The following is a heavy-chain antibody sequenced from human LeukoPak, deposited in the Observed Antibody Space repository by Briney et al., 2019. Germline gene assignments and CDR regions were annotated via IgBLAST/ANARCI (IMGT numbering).Heavy chain of an antibody. CDR1: GFTVSSNY. J-gene: IGHJ3*02. V-gene: IGHV3-66*01. CDR2: IYSGGST. CDR3: ASEGYGDYGDAFDI. Sequence: GGSLRLSCAASGFTVSSNYMSWVCQAPGKGLEWVSVIYSGGSTYYADSVKGRFTISRDNSKNTLYLQMNSLRAEDTAVYYCASEGYGDYGDAFDIWGQGTMVTVSS. D-gene: IGHD4-17*01.